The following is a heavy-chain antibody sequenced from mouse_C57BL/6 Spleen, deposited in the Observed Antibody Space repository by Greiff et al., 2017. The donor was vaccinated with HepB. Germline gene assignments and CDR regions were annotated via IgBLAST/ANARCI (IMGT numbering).Heavy chain of an antibody. CDR2: ISSGSSTI. V-gene: IGHV5-17*01. CDR1: GFTFSDYG. D-gene: IGHD1-1*01. J-gene: IGHJ2*01. Sequence: EVQLQESGGGLVKPGGSLKLSCAASGFTFSDYGMHWVRQAPEKGLEWVAYISSGSSTIYYADTVKGRFTISRDNAKNTLFLQMTSLRSEDTAMYYCARDQTLYYFDYWGQGTTLTVSS. CDR3: ARDQTLYYFDY.